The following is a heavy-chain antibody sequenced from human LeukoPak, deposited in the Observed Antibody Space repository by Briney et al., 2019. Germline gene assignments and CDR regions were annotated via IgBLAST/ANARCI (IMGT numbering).Heavy chain of an antibody. V-gene: IGHV3-30*04. CDR1: GFTFSSYA. Sequence: GRSLRLSCAASGFTFSSYAMHWVRQAPGKGLGWVAVISYDGSNKYYADSVKGRFTISRDNSKNTLYLQMNSLRAEDTAVYYCARAMVRGVITATDYWGQGTLVTVSS. CDR3: ARAMVRGVITATDY. J-gene: IGHJ4*02. D-gene: IGHD3-10*01. CDR2: ISYDGSNK.